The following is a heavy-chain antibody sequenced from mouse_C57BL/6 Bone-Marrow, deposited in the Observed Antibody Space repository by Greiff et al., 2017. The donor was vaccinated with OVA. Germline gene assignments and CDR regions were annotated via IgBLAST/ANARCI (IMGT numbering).Heavy chain of an antibody. J-gene: IGHJ4*01. CDR1: GFTFSSYA. CDR2: ISSGGDYI. CDR3: TRGITTVDAMDY. V-gene: IGHV5-9-1*02. Sequence: EVQLQESGEGLVKPGGSLKLSCAASGFTFSSYAMSWVRQTPEKRLEWVAYISSGGDYIYYADTVKGRFTISRDNARNTLYLQMSSLKSEETAMYYCTRGITTVDAMDYWGQGTSVTVSS. D-gene: IGHD1-1*01.